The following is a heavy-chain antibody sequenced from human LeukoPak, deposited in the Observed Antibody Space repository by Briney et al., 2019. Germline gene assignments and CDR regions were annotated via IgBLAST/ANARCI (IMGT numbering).Heavy chain of an antibody. CDR3: AKVGPSSGQSLQLYYFDY. CDR1: GPSFSTYS. V-gene: IGHV3-23*01. J-gene: IGHJ4*02. D-gene: IGHD3-22*01. Sequence: GRSLRPSWAAAGPSFSTYSTNWVRQPAGKWRGWVSSIRGSGGSTNYADSVKGRFTISRDNSKNTLYLQMNSLRAEDTAVYYCAKVGPSSGQSLQLYYFDYWGQGTLVTVSS. CDR2: IRGSGGST.